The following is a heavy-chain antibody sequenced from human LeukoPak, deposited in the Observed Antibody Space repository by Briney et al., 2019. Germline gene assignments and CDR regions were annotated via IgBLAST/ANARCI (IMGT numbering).Heavy chain of an antibody. V-gene: IGHV3-33*01. CDR2: IWYDGSNK. CDR1: GFTFSSYG. CDR3: ARAQTPRTKNNWFDP. Sequence: GRSLRLSCAASGFTFSSYGMHWVRQAPGKGLEWVAVIWYDGSNKYYADSVKGRFTISRDNSKNTLYLRMSSLRAEDTAVYYCARAQTPRTKNNWFDPWGQGTLVTVSS. J-gene: IGHJ5*02.